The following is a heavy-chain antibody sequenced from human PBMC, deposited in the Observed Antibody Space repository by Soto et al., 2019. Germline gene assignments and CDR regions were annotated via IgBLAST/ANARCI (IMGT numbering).Heavy chain of an antibody. CDR3: AKDAIHVLLGYTYGAGGMDV. CDR2: ISWNSGDI. CDR1: GFTFDDYA. V-gene: IGHV3-9*01. J-gene: IGHJ6*02. D-gene: IGHD5-18*01. Sequence: EVQLVESGGDLVQPGRSLRLSCAASGFTFDDYAMHWVRLAPGKGLGWVSGISWNSGDIYYADSVKGRFTISRDNAKNSLYLQMNSLRPDDPAMYYCAKDAIHVLLGYTYGAGGMDVWGQGTTVTVSS.